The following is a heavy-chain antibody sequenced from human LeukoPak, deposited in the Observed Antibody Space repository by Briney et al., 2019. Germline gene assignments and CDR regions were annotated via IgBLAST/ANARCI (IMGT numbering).Heavy chain of an antibody. V-gene: IGHV3-21*01. CDR3: ATYYDILTGPLGRADY. Sequence: GGSLRLSCAASVFTFSSYSMNWVRQAPGTGLEWVSSISSSSSYIYYADSVKGRFTISRDNAKNSLYLQMNSLRAEDTAVYYCATYYDILTGPLGRADYWGQGTLVTVSS. J-gene: IGHJ4*02. CDR1: VFTFSSYS. D-gene: IGHD3-9*01. CDR2: ISSSSSYI.